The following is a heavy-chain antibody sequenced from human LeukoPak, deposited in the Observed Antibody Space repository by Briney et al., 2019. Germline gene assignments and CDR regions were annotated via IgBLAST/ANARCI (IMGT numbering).Heavy chain of an antibody. CDR3: ARDGTSTDDY. J-gene: IGHJ4*02. D-gene: IGHD2-2*01. V-gene: IGHV1-18*01. Sequence: ASVKVSCKASGYTFSNFGINWVRQAPGQGLEWIAWISGNNDNPNYGQKFQGRFTVTTDSSTSTAYMELRNQRSDDTAVYYCARDGTSTDDYWGQGTLVTVSS. CDR2: ISGNNDNP. CDR1: GYTFSNFG.